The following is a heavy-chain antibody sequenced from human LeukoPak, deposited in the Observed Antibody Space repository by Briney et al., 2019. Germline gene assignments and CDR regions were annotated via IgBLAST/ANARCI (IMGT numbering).Heavy chain of an antibody. D-gene: IGHD1-26*01. V-gene: IGHV3-23*01. CDR3: ARDSGRVGNLDY. CDR2: VSGSGVGI. J-gene: IGHJ4*02. Sequence: GGSLRLSCAASGFTFTSFAMNWVRQAPGKGLEWVAGVSGSGVGIFYADFTKGRFTVSRDNSKNTLDLQMNSLRAEDTAVYYCARDSGRVGNLDYWGQGTQVTVSS. CDR1: GFTFTSFA.